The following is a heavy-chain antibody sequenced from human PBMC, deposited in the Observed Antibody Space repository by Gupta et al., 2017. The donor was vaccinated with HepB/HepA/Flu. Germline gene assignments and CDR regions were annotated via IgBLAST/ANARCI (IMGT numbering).Heavy chain of an antibody. V-gene: IGHV3-21*01. D-gene: IGHD6-19*01. Sequence: GKGLEWVSSISSSSSYIYYADSVKGRFTISRDNAKNSLYLQMNSLRAEDTAVYYCARVVSRGYSSGWYPKNNYYYYGMDVWGQGTTGTVS. CDR3: ARVVSRGYSSGWYPKNNYYYYGMDV. J-gene: IGHJ6*02. CDR2: ISSSSSYI.